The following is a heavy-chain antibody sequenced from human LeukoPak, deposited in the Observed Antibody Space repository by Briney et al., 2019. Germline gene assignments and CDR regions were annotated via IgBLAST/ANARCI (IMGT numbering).Heavy chain of an antibody. D-gene: IGHD3-22*01. V-gene: IGHV4-30-4*01. CDR2: IHYSGST. CDR3: ARDNYYDSSGYGEYYFDY. CDR1: GGSISSGDYY. J-gene: IGHJ4*02. Sequence: MTSETLSLTCTVSGGSISSGDYYWSWIRQPPGKGLEWIGYIHYSGSTYYNPSLKSRVTISVDTSKNQFSLKLSSVTAADTAVYYCARDNYYDSSGYGEYYFDYWGQGTLVTVSS.